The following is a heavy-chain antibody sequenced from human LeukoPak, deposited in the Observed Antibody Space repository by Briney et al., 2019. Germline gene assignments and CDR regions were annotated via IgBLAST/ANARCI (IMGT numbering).Heavy chain of an antibody. J-gene: IGHJ4*02. D-gene: IGHD6-13*01. CDR3: ARDRGYSNGWYDY. V-gene: IGHV3-48*01. Sequence: GGSLRLSCAASGFTFSSYSMNWVRQAPGKGLEGVSYISSGSSTIYYADSVKGRFTISRDNAKNSLYLQMNSLTAGDTAVYYCARDRGYSNGWYDYWGQGTLVSVSS. CDR2: ISSGSSTI. CDR1: GFTFSSYS.